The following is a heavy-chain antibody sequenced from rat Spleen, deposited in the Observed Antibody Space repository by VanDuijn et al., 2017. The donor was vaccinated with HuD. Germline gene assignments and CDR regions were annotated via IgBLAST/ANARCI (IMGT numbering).Heavy chain of an antibody. Sequence: QVQLKESGPGLVQPSQTLSLTCTVSGFSLTGNNVHWVRQPPGKGLEWMGRMRYDGDTYYNSALKSRLSISRDTSKNQVFSKMNSLQTEDTAMYFCARYPFYNSGYGYWGQGVMVTVSS. V-gene: IGHV2S30*01. CDR3: ARYPFYNSGYGY. CDR1: GFSLTGNN. J-gene: IGHJ2*01. CDR2: MRYDGDT. D-gene: IGHD4-3*01.